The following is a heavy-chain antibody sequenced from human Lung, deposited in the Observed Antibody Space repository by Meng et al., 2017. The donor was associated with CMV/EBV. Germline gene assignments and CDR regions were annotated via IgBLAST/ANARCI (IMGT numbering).Heavy chain of an antibody. CDR3: TRWYSDYHILAGRVNCCGMDV. J-gene: IGHJ6*02. Sequence: SCAASGLTFSSYAMYWVRHAPGKGPEWVAVISYDGSKKAYADSVKGRFTISSGNSQNTLFLQMESLRAEDMTVYYCTRWYSDYHILAGRVNCCGMDVWGQGTXVTVSS. V-gene: IGHV3-30-3*01. CDR2: ISYDGSKK. CDR1: GLTFSSYA. D-gene: IGHD3-16*01.